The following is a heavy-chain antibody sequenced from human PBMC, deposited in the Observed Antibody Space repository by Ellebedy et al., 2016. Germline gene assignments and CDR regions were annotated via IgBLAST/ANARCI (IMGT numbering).Heavy chain of an antibody. CDR1: GFTFSSYA. J-gene: IGHJ6*02. CDR3: AKGDCSSTSCYRPYYYYGMDV. V-gene: IGHV3-23*01. Sequence: GESLKISXAASGFTFSSYAMSWVRQAPGKGLEWVSAISGSGGSTYYADSVKGRFTISRDNSKNTLYLQMNSLRAEDTAVYYCAKGDCSSTSCYRPYYYYGMDVWGQGTTVTVSS. CDR2: ISGSGGST. D-gene: IGHD2-2*01.